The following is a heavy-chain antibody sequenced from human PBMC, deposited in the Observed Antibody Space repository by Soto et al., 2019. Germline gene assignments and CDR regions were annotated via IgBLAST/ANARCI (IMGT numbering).Heavy chain of an antibody. CDR3: ARYSGTYYVY. CDR2: GST. Sequence: GSTSYNPSLRSRVAISVDTSKNHLSLVLSSVTAADTAVYYCARYSGTYYVYWGQGLLVTVSS. V-gene: IGHV4-59*01. D-gene: IGHD1-26*01. J-gene: IGHJ4*02.